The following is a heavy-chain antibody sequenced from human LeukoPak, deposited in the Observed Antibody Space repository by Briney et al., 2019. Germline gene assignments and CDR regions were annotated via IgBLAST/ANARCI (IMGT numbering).Heavy chain of an antibody. CDR1: GFTFSSHV. Sequence: GSPLRLSCSASGFTFSSHVMHWVRQAPGKGLEWVALISYDGSDENYADSVKGRFTISRDNSKNTLYLQMNSLRAEDTAVYYCASWDDTEDLFDYWGQGTLVTVSS. CDR2: ISYDGSDE. D-gene: IGHD1-1*01. CDR3: ASWDDTEDLFDY. J-gene: IGHJ4*02. V-gene: IGHV3-30*03.